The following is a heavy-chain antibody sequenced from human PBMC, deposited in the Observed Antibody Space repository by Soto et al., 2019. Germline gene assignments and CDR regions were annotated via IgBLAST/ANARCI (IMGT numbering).Heavy chain of an antibody. D-gene: IGHD5-18*01. Sequence: QVQLQESGPGLVKPSQTLSLTCTVSNASISSGDYYWTWIRQPPGKGLEWIGSIYYTGNTYYNPSLKSRVTISVDTSNNQFSLKLSSVTAADTAVYYCARASYETSTYYLDYCGQGTLVTVSS. CDR1: NASISSGDYY. CDR2: IYYTGNT. V-gene: IGHV4-30-4*01. CDR3: ARASYETSTYYLDY. J-gene: IGHJ4*02.